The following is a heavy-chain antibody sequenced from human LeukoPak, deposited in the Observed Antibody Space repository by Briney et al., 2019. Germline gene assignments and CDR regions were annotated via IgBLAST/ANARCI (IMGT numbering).Heavy chain of an antibody. Sequence: GRSLRLSCAASGFTFSSYGMHWVRQAPGKGLEWVAVISYDGSNKYYADSVKGRFTISRDNSKNTLYLQTNSLRAEDTAVYYCAKDSLVESGWYYFDYWGQGTLVTVSS. CDR2: ISYDGSNK. CDR3: AKDSLVESGWYYFDY. CDR1: GFTFSSYG. J-gene: IGHJ4*02. V-gene: IGHV3-30*18. D-gene: IGHD6-19*01.